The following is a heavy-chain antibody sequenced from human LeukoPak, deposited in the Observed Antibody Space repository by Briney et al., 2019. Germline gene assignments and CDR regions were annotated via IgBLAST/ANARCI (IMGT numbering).Heavy chain of an antibody. Sequence: ASVKVSCKVSGYTLTELSMHWVRQAPGKGLEWMGGFDPEDGETIYAQKFQGRVTMTEDTSTDTAYMELSSLRSEDTAVYYCATEAPFPSKSYYYYYMDVWGKGTTVTVSS. D-gene: IGHD4-11*01. CDR1: GYTLTELS. CDR3: ATEAPFPSKSYYYYYMDV. CDR2: FDPEDGET. J-gene: IGHJ6*03. V-gene: IGHV1-24*01.